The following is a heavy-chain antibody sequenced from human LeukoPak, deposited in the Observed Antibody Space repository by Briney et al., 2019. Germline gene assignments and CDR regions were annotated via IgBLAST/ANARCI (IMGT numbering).Heavy chain of an antibody. CDR3: ARYYYDSSGYPDFDY. J-gene: IGHJ4*02. CDR1: GYSFTNYW. CDR2: IYPGDSDT. Sequence: TRGESLKISCKGSGYSFTNYWIGWVRQMPGKGLEWMGIIYPGDSDTRYSPSFQGQVTISADKSISTAYLQWSSQKASDTAMYYCARYYYDSSGYPDFDYWGQGTLVTVSS. V-gene: IGHV5-51*01. D-gene: IGHD3-22*01.